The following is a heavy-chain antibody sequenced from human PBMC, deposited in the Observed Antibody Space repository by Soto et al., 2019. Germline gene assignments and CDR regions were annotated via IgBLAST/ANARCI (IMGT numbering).Heavy chain of an antibody. D-gene: IGHD2-8*01. J-gene: IGHJ4*02. Sequence: QVQMVESGGGVVQPGGSLRLSCAVSESIFRGYGMHWVRQAPGKGLERVAIIRFDGSNIHYADYVMGRFTISRDNSKNRLYVEMNDLGVEDTAVYYCARDGVGVSTFWGFLDYWGQGTLVAVSA. CDR3: ARDGVGVSTFWGFLDY. CDR1: ESIFRGYG. V-gene: IGHV3-33*01. CDR2: IRFDGSNI.